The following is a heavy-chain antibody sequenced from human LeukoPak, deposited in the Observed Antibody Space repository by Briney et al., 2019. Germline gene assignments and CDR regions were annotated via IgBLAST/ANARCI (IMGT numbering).Heavy chain of an antibody. J-gene: IGHJ4*02. D-gene: IGHD4-17*01. Sequence: SETLSLTCTVSGGSINNYYWTWIRQPPGKGLECIGYVYYTGSTYYNPSLKRRVTISVDKSKNQFSLKRNSVTAADTAVYYCARDSFTVTTRHFGYWGQGTLVTGSS. CDR1: GGSINNYY. V-gene: IGHV4-59*01. CDR2: VYYTGST. CDR3: ARDSFTVTTRHFGY.